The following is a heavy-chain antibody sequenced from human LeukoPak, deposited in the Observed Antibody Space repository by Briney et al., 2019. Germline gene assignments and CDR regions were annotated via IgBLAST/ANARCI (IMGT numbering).Heavy chain of an antibody. J-gene: IGHJ4*02. CDR2: IYTSGST. CDR3: ASVAPITMVRGVKALAFDY. V-gene: IGHV4-61*02. D-gene: IGHD3-10*01. Sequence: SQTLSLTCTVSGGSISSGSYYWSWIRQPAGKGLEWIGRIYTSGSTNYNPSLKSRVTISVDTSKNQFSLKLSSVTAADTAVYYCASVAPITMVRGVKALAFDYWAREPWSPSPQ. CDR1: GGSISSGSYY.